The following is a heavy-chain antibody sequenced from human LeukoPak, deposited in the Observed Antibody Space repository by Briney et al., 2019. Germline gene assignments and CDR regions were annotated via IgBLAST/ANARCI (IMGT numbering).Heavy chain of an antibody. D-gene: IGHD2-2*01. J-gene: IGHJ3*02. CDR2: MNPNSGNT. V-gene: IGHV1-8*01. CDR3: ARGGIVVVPAAPRDAFDI. CDR1: GYTFTRYC. Sequence: GASGEVSFKASGYTFTRYCYHRVRQGTGPGVEWMGWMNPNSGNTGYAQKFQGRVTMTRNTSISTAYMELSSLRSEDTAVYYCARGGIVVVPAAPRDAFDIWGQGTMVTVSS.